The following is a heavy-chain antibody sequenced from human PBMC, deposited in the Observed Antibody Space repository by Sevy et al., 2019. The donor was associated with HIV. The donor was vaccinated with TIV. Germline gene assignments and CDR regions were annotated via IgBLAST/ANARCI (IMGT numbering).Heavy chain of an antibody. D-gene: IGHD6-13*01. V-gene: IGHV3-23*01. CDR2: ISGSGGST. CDR1: GFIFSGYG. CDR3: AKDRITAARFQH. J-gene: IGHJ1*01. Sequence: GGSLRLSCAASGFIFSGYGMSWVRQAPGQGLEWVSAISGSGGSTYYADSVKGRFTISRDNFRNTLYLQMNSLRAEDTAVYYCAKDRITAARFQHSGQGTLVTVSS.